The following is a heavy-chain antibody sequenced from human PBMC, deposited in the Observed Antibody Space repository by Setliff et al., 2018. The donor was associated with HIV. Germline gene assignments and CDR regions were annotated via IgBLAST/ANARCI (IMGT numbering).Heavy chain of an antibody. Sequence: PSETLSLTCTVSGGSISSYYWSWIRQPPGTGLEWIGYIYYSGNTNYNPSLKRRVTISVDTSKNQLSLKLSSVTAADPAVYYCARGRDKYGPIDYWGQGTLVTVSS. D-gene: IGHD2-8*01. CDR2: IYYSGNT. CDR3: ARGRDKYGPIDY. V-gene: IGHV4-59*01. CDR1: GGSISSYY. J-gene: IGHJ4*02.